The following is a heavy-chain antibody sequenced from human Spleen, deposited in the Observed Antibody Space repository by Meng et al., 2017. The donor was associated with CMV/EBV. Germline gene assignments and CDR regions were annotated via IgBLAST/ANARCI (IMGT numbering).Heavy chain of an antibody. CDR2: INPNSGGT. J-gene: IGHJ4*02. CDR3: ASQTNVDY. CDR1: GYIFANYY. D-gene: IGHD1-14*01. V-gene: IGHV1-2*02. Sequence: VKISCKASGYIFANYYMNWVRQAPGQGLQWMGIINPNSGGTNYAQKFQGRVTMTRDTSISTAYMELSRLRSDDTAVYYCASQTNVDYWGQGTLVTVSS.